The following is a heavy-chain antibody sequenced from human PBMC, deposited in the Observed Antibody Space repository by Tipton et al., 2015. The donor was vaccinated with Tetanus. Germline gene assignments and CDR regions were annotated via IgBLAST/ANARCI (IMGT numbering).Heavy chain of an antibody. CDR2: IYYSGTT. D-gene: IGHD1-1*01. V-gene: IGHV4-4*02. J-gene: IGHJ4*02. Sequence: TLSLTCDVSGGPVSSSNWWSWVRQAPGKGLEWIGEIYYSGTTNYNPSLKSRVTISVDRSNNQFSLRLTSVTAADTAVYYCARAPYNSPGKYYFDFWGQGTLVTVSS. CDR3: ARAPYNSPGKYYFDF. CDR1: GGPVSSSNW.